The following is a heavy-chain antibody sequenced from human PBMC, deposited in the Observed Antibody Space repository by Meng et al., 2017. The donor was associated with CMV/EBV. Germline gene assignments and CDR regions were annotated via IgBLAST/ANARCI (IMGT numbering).Heavy chain of an antibody. D-gene: IGHD6-13*01. CDR1: GYTFTSYD. Sequence: ASVKVSCKASGYTFTSYDINWVRQATGQGLEWMGWMNPNSGNTGYAQKFQGRVTMTRNTSISTAYMELSSLRSEDTAVYYCAMGGGAAAGTKWFDPWGQGTLVTVSS. CDR3: AMGGGAAAGTKWFDP. CDR2: MNPNSGNT. J-gene: IGHJ5*02. V-gene: IGHV1-8*01.